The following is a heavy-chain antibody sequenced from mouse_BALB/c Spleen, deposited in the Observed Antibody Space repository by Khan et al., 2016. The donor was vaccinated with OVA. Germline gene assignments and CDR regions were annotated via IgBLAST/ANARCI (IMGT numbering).Heavy chain of an antibody. Sequence: QVQLKESGPGLVAPSQSLSITCTISGFSLTNYGVHWVRQPPGKGLEWLVVIWSDGTTTYDSALKSRLTISKDNSKSQVFLKMDSLQTDDTAMYYSARQPYFHYYVMDYWGQGTSVTVSS. V-gene: IGHV2-6-1*01. CDR2: IWSDGTT. D-gene: IGHD2-10*01. CDR3: ARQPYFHYYVMDY. J-gene: IGHJ4*01. CDR1: GFSLTNYG.